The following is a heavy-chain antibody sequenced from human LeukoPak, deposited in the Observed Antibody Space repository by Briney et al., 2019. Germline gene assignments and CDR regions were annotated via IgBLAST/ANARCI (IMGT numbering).Heavy chain of an antibody. CDR2: IYYSGTT. CDR3: ARRRRGGRAARHFDY. J-gene: IGHJ4*02. CDR1: GDSISNTGYY. Sequence: SETLSLTCTVSGDSISNTGYYWGWIRQPPGKGLEWTGTIYYSGTTYYNPSLKSRVTISVDTSKNQFSLKLNSVTAADTAVYYCARRRRGGRAARHFDYWGQGTLVTVSS. D-gene: IGHD6-6*01. V-gene: IGHV4-39*01.